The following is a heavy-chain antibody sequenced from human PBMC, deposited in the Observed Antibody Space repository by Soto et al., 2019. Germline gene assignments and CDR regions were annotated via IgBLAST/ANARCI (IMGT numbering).Heavy chain of an antibody. V-gene: IGHV4-59*01. D-gene: IGHD6-13*01. Sequence: SETLSLTCTVSAGSMRNYFWTWIRQPPGKGLEWIGYIHYSGTTSFFPSYNPSLRSRVTISEDTSKNQFSLKLLSVTTADTAVYFCAACEASSRNLAPYYLDFWGQGTLVTVSS. J-gene: IGHJ4*02. CDR3: AACEASSRNLAPYYLDF. CDR2: IHYSGTT. CDR1: AGSMRNYF.